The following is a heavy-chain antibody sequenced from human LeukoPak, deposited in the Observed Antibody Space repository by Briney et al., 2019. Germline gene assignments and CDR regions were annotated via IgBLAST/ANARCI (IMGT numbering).Heavy chain of an antibody. CDR1: GFTFSSYA. Sequence: GGSLRLSCAASGFTFSSYAMSWVRQAPGKGLEWVSAISGSGGSTYYADSVKGRFTISRDNSKNTLYLQMNSPRAEDTAMYYCARNDYGTFYFDYWGQGALVPVSS. V-gene: IGHV3-23*01. D-gene: IGHD5-12*01. J-gene: IGHJ4*02. CDR3: ARNDYGTFYFDY. CDR2: ISGSGGST.